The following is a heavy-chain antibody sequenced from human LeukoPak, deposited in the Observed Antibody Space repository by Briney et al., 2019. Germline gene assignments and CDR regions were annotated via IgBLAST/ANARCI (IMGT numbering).Heavy chain of an antibody. CDR2: TNPKSGGT. V-gene: IGHV1-2*02. J-gene: IGHJ3*02. Sequence: ASVNVSCKPSGYTFTGYYMHRVRQAPGQGLEWMGWTNPKSGGTNYPQKLQGRITITRAPDNSPASLELSKLRSYDTGAYYYAKDIWFGELTVAFDIWGQRTMVTVSS. D-gene: IGHD3-10*01. CDR3: AKDIWFGELTVAFDI. CDR1: GYTFTGYY.